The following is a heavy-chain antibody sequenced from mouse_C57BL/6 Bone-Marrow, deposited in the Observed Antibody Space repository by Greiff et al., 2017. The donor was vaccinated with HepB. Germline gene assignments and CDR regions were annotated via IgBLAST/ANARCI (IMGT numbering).Heavy chain of an antibody. V-gene: IGHV14-4*01. CDR2: IDPENGDT. D-gene: IGHD2-5*01. J-gene: IGHJ2*01. CDR1: GFNINDYY. CDR3: TTTIVKVY. Sequence: EVKLQESGAELVRPGASVKLSCTASGFNINDYYMHWVKQRPEQGLEWIGWIDPENGDTDYATKFQGKATITADTSSNTAYLQLSSLTSEDTAVYYCTTTIVKVYWGQGTTLTVSS.